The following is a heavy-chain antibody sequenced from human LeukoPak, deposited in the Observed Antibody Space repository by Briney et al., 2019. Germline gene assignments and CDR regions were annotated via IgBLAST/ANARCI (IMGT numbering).Heavy chain of an antibody. CDR1: GFTFSSYA. Sequence: PGGPLRLSCAASGFTFSSYAMSWVRQAPGKGLEWVSAISGSGGSTYYADSVKGRFTISRDNSKNTLYLQMNSLRAEDTAVYYCAQVYCSGGSCTYYFDYWGQGTLVTVSS. CDR2: ISGSGGST. CDR3: AQVYCSGGSCTYYFDY. V-gene: IGHV3-23*01. D-gene: IGHD2-15*01. J-gene: IGHJ4*02.